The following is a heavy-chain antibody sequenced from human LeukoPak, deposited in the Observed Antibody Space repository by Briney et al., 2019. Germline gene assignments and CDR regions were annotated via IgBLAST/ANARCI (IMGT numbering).Heavy chain of an antibody. CDR1: GYTFTSYG. CDR3: ARSPPYCGGDCYPTIDY. V-gene: IGHV1-18*01. D-gene: IGHD2-21*02. J-gene: IGHJ4*02. Sequence: ASVKVSCKASGYTFTSYGITWVRQDPGQGLEWMGWISANNGDTHYSEKFQGRVTMTTDTFTSTAYMELRSLESDDTAVYYCARSPPYCGGDCYPTIDYWGQGTLVTVSS. CDR2: ISANNGDT.